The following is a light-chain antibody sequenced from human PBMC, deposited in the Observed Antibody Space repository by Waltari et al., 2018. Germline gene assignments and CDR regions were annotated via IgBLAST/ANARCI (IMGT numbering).Light chain of an antibody. V-gene: IGLV2-23*02. CDR3: CSYAGSTTWL. CDR1: NSDVGHYNV. CDR2: EVN. Sequence: QSALTQPASGSGSPGQSITIPCTGSNSDVGHYNVASWYQQHPGKAPKLLLYEVNQRPSGVSSRFSGSKSGITASLTISGLQAEDEADFYCCSYAGSTTWLFGGGTRLTVL. J-gene: IGLJ2*01.